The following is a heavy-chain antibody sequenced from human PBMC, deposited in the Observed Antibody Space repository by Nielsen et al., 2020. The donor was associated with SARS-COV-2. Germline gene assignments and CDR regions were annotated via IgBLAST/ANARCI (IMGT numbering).Heavy chain of an antibody. Sequence: TLSLTCAVSGGSISSGGYSWSWIRQPPGKGLEWIGYIYHSGSTYYNPSLKSRVTISVDTSKNQFSLKLSSVTAADTAVYYCARVEIDWFDPWGQGTLVTVSS. CDR3: ARVEIDWFDP. CDR2: IYHSGST. D-gene: IGHD2/OR15-2a*01. V-gene: IGHV4-30-2*01. J-gene: IGHJ5*02. CDR1: GGSISSGGYS.